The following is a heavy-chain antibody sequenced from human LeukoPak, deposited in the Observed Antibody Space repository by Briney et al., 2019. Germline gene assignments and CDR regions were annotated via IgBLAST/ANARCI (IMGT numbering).Heavy chain of an antibody. D-gene: IGHD6-19*01. V-gene: IGHV3-30*18. CDR1: GFTFRSYG. J-gene: IGHJ6*02. CDR2: ISYDGSNK. CDR3: AKDRGWFFGAMDV. Sequence: PGGSLRLSCAASGFTFRSYGMHWVRQAPGKGLEWVAVISYDGSNKYYADSVKGRFTISRDNSKNTLDLQMNSLRAEDTAVYYCAKDRGWFFGAMDVWGQGTTVTVSS.